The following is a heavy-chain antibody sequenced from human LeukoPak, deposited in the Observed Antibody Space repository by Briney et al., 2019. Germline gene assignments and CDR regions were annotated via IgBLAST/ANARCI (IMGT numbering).Heavy chain of an antibody. V-gene: IGHV3-23*01. CDR3: AKVRNSGWSPSGFDY. CDR1: GFPFSSYA. Sequence: GGSLRLSCAASGFPFSSYAMSWVRQAPGKGLEWVSVISDSGGRTYSAASVKGRFTISRDNSKDTLYLQMNSLRAEDTAVYYCAKVRNSGWSPSGFDYWGQGTLVTVSS. CDR2: ISDSGGRT. J-gene: IGHJ4*02. D-gene: IGHD6-19*01.